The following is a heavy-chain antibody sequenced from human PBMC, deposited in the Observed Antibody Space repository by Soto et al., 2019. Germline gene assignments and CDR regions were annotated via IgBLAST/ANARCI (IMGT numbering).Heavy chain of an antibody. Sequence: SETLSLTCTVSGASISSGSGNSYWSWIRQHPGKGLEWIGFIYYSGNTYYNPSLKGRVTISVDTSRNQFSLKLSSVTAADTAVYYCARDRCSSTSWEGCWFGPWGQGTLVPFSS. J-gene: IGHJ5*02. CDR2: IYYSGNT. V-gene: IGHV4-31*03. CDR3: ARDRCSSTSWEGCWFGP. D-gene: IGHD2-2*01. CDR1: GASISSGSGNSY.